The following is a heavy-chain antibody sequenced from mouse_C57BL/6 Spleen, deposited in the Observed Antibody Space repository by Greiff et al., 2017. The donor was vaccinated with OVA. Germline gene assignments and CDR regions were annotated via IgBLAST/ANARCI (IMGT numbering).Heavy chain of an antibody. V-gene: IGHV1-75*01. J-gene: IGHJ2*01. D-gene: IGHD1-1*01. CDR3: AREAGDGSSQCYFDY. CDR1: GYTFTDYY. CDR2: IFPGSGST. Sequence: VKLQQSGPELVKPGASVKISCKASGYTFTDYYINWVKQRPGQGLEWIGWIFPGSGSTYYNEKFKGKATLTVDKSSSTAYMLLSSLTSEDSAVYCGAREAGDGSSQCYFDYWGQGTTLTVSS.